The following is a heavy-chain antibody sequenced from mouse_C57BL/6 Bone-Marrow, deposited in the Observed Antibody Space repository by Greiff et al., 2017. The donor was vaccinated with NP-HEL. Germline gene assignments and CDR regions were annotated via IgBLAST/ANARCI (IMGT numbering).Heavy chain of an antibody. Sequence: QVQLQQPGAELVMPGASVKLSCKASGYTFTSYWMHWVKQRPGQGLEWIGEIDPSDSYTNYNQKFKGKSTLTVDKSSSTAYMQLSSLTSEDSAVYYCARKASSGWFAYWGQGTLVTVSA. CDR2: IDPSDSYT. V-gene: IGHV1-69*01. D-gene: IGHD3-2*02. J-gene: IGHJ3*01. CDR1: GYTFTSYW. CDR3: ARKASSGWFAY.